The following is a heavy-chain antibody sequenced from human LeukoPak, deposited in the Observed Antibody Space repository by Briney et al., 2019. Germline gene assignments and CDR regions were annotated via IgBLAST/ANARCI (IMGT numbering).Heavy chain of an antibody. D-gene: IGHD3-3*01. J-gene: IGHJ4*02. V-gene: IGHV3-30*02. Sequence: GGSLRLSCAASGFTFSSYDMHWVRQAPGKGLEWVAFIRYDGSNKYYADSVKGRFTISRDNSKNTLYLQMNSLRAEDTAVYYCAKEADKLTYDFWSGYPDWGQGTLVTVSS. CDR2: IRYDGSNK. CDR3: AKEADKLTYDFWSGYPD. CDR1: GFTFSSYD.